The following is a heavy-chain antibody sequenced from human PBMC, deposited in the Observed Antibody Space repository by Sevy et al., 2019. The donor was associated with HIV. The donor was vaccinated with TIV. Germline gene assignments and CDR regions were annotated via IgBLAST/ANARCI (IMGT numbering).Heavy chain of an antibody. J-gene: IGHJ4*02. D-gene: IGHD3-22*01. CDR2: ISAYNGNT. V-gene: IGHV1-18*01. CDR3: ARGPRKYYDSSGYYYPPSY. CDR1: GYTFTSYG. Sequence: ASVKVSCEASGYTFTSYGIIWVRQAPGQGLEWMGWISAYNGNTNYAQRLQGRVTMTTDPSTSTAYMELTSLRSDDTAVYYCARGPRKYYDSSGYYYPPSYWGQGTLVTVSS.